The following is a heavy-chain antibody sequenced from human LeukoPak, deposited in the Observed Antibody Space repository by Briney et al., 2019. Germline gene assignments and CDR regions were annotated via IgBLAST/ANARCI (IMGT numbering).Heavy chain of an antibody. CDR1: GFIFSSYG. CDR3: AQDRDTNRLHYYHGMDV. Sequence: GGSLRLSCAASGFIFSSYGMHWARQAPGKGLEWVAVISYDGSDKYYADSVKGRFTISRDSSKNTLYLQMNSLRAEDTAVYYCAQDRDTNRLHYYHGMDVWGQGTTVTVSS. CDR2: ISYDGSDK. J-gene: IGHJ6*02. D-gene: IGHD1-14*01. V-gene: IGHV3-30*18.